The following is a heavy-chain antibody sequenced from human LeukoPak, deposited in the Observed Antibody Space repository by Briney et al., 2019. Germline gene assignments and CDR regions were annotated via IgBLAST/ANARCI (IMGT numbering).Heavy chain of an antibody. D-gene: IGHD2-21*01. Sequence: SETLSLTCTVSGVSIRNYCWNWIRQPPGKGLEWIGYICDSGNIDYKPSLKSRVTISVDTSKNQFSLRLTSATAADTAVYYCARWHSHGRYFDYWGQGALVTVSS. CDR2: ICDSGNI. V-gene: IGHV4-59*01. CDR1: GVSIRNYC. J-gene: IGHJ4*02. CDR3: ARWHSHGRYFDY.